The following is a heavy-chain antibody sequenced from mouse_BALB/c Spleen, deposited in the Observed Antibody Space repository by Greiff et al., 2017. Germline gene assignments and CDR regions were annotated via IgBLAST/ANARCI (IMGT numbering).Heavy chain of an antibody. V-gene: IGHV1S126*01. D-gene: IGHD3-1*01. CDR3: ARLLDSAYYFDY. J-gene: IGHJ2*01. CDR1: GYSFTSYW. CDR2: IDPSDSET. Sequence: QVQLQQSGPQLVRPGASVKISCKASGYSFTSYWMHWVKQRPGQGLEWIGMIDPSDSETRLNQKFKDKATLTVDKSSSTAYMQLSSPTSEDSAVYYCARLLDSAYYFDYWGQGTTLTVSS.